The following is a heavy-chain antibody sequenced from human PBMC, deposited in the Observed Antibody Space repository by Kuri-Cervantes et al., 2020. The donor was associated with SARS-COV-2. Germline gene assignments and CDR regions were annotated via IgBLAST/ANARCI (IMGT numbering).Heavy chain of an antibody. CDR1: GGSISSYY. D-gene: IGHD3-22*01. CDR2: IYYSGSA. CDR3: ARAYYDSSGYYEVRYFDY. J-gene: IGHJ4*02. Sequence: ESLKISCTVSGGSISSYYWSWIRQPPGKGLEWIGYIYYSGSANYNPSLKSRVTISVDTSKNQFSLKLSSVTAADTAVYYCARAYYDSSGYYEVRYFDYWGQGTLVTVSS. V-gene: IGHV4-59*01.